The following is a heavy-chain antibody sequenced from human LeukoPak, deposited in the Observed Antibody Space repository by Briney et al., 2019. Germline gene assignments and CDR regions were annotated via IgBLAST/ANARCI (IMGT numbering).Heavy chain of an antibody. V-gene: IGHV3-30*18. D-gene: IGHD7-27*01. CDR3: AKDQTGDLWYYGMDV. CDR2: ISYDGSNK. Sequence: GGSLRLSCAASGFTVSSNYMSWVRQAPGKGLEWVAVISYDGSNKYYADSVKSRFTISRDNSKNTLYLQMNSLRAEDTAVYYCAKDQTGDLWYYGMDVWGQGTTVTVSS. CDR1: GFTVSSNY. J-gene: IGHJ6*02.